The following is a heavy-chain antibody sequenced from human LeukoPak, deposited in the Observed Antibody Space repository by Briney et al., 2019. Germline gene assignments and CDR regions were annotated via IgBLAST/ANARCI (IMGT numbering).Heavy chain of an antibody. D-gene: IGHD3-22*01. Sequence: ASVKVSCKASGYTFTSYYMHWVRQAPGQGLEWMGIINPSGGSTSYAQKFQGRVTMTRDTSTSTVYMELSSLRSEDTAVYYCARGPYYYDSSGYYSFQHWGQGTLVTVSS. V-gene: IGHV1-46*01. CDR1: GYTFTSYY. J-gene: IGHJ1*01. CDR3: ARGPYYYDSSGYYSFQH. CDR2: INPSGGST.